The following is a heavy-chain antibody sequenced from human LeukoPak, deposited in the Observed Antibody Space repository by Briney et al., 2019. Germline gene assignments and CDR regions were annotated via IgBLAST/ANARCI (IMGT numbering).Heavy chain of an antibody. D-gene: IGHD1-1*01. V-gene: IGHV1-2*02. CDR1: GYTFTAYV. CDR2: IKLNSGAT. Sequence: ASVKLCCKPSGYTFTAYVMHWGPQAPGHRLKWLRWIKLNSGATMYPQKFQGRVTMTRITSISTAYMEVSSLRSDDTAVYYCARDLTTTSNWEFDYWGQGTLVTVSS. J-gene: IGHJ4*02. CDR3: ARDLTTTSNWEFDY.